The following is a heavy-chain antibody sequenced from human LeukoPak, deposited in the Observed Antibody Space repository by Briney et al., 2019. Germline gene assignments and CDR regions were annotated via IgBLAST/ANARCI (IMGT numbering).Heavy chain of an antibody. CDR1: GGSFSGYY. Sequence: SETLSLTCAVYGGSFSGYYWSWIRQPPGKGLEWIGEINHSGSTNYNPSLKSRVTISVDTSKNQFSLKLSSVTAADTAVYYCARWRSIQLWPDRRTEFDYWGQGTLVTVSS. D-gene: IGHD5-18*01. CDR2: INHSGST. CDR3: ARWRSIQLWPDRRTEFDY. J-gene: IGHJ4*02. V-gene: IGHV4-34*01.